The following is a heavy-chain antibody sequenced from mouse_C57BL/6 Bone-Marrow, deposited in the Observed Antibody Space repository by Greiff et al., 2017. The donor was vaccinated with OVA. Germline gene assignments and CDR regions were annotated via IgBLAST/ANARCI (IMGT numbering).Heavy chain of an antibody. J-gene: IGHJ1*03. Sequence: VQRVESGAELAKPGASVKLSCKASGYTFTSYWMHWVKQRPGQGLEWIGYINPSSGYTKYNQKFKAKATLTADKSSSTAYMQLGSLTYEDPAVYYSAGYDYDGYYDVWGTGTAITVSS. V-gene: IGHV1-7*01. D-gene: IGHD2-4*01. CDR2: INPSSGYT. CDR1: GYTFTSYW. CDR3: AGYDYDGYYDV.